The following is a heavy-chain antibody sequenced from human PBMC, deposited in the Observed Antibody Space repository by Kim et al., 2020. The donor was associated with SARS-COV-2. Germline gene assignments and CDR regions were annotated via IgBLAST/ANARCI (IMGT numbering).Heavy chain of an antibody. CDR3: ASLQPAFDP. J-gene: IGHJ5*02. Sequence: RRTNAYADSENGRLTTARDNAKNSLYLQTNSLRAEDTAVYYCASLQPAFDPWGQGTLVTVSS. V-gene: IGHV3-48*01. D-gene: IGHD4-4*01. CDR2: RRTN.